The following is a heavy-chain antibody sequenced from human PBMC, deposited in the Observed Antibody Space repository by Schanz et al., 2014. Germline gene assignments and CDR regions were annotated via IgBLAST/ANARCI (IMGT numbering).Heavy chain of an antibody. D-gene: IGHD3-16*01. CDR3: ARHGGYYDVLNSFDI. J-gene: IGHJ5*02. CDR2: VHSSGST. CDR1: GGSINNYF. V-gene: IGHV4-59*08. Sequence: QVHLQESGPGLVKPSETLSVTCTVSGGSINNYFWTWIRQPAGKGLEWIGYVHSSGSTNYNSSLKSRVPISVDTSKTQFSLKWSSVTAADTAVYYCARHGGYYDVLNSFDIWGQGTLVTVSS.